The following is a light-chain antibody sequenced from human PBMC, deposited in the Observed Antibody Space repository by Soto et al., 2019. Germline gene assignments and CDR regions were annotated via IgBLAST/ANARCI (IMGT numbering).Light chain of an antibody. CDR1: QSVSSY. CDR2: DAS. J-gene: IGKJ1*01. CDR3: QQRSNWPPTWT. Sequence: EIVLTQSPATLSLSPGERATLSCRASQSVSSYLAWYQQKPGQAPRLLIYDASSRATGIPARFSGSGSGTDFTLTISSLEPEDLAVYYCQQRSNWPPTWTFGQGTKVDIK. V-gene: IGKV3-11*01.